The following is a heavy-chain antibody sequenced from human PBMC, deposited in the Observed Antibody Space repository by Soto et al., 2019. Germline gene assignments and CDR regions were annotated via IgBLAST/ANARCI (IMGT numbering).Heavy chain of an antibody. CDR2: MNPNSGNT. CDR1: GYTFTSYD. Sequence: ASVKVSCKASGYTFTSYDINWVRQATGQGLEWMGWMNPNSGNTGYAQKFQGRVTMTRNTSISTAYMELSSLRSEDTAVYYCARKYYDILTGYYIDYYYYMDVWGKGTTVTVSS. V-gene: IGHV1-8*01. D-gene: IGHD3-9*01. J-gene: IGHJ6*03. CDR3: ARKYYDILTGYYIDYYYYMDV.